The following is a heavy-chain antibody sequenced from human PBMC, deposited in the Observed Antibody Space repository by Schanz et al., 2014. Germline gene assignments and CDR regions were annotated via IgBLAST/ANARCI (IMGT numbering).Heavy chain of an antibody. CDR1: GFRFKTYE. CDR2: ISPSGDT. Sequence: EVQLVESGGGLVQPGGSLRLSCAVSGFRFKTYEMNWVRQVRGKGLEWVSSISPSGDTHYLASVKGRFTISRENAKSSLYLQMDPLRVEDTAAYYGAGAAVGFIVDAFDLWGRGTMVIVSS. D-gene: IGHD6-19*01. J-gene: IGHJ3*01. V-gene: IGHV3-13*01. CDR3: AGAAVGFIVDAFDL.